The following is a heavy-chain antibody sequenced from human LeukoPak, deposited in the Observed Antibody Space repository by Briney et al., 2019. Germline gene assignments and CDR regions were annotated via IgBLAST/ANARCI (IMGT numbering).Heavy chain of an antibody. V-gene: IGHV3-23*01. J-gene: IGHJ4*02. CDR1: GFTFSSSA. CDR3: AKDPNIVVVPAAPKYFDY. D-gene: IGHD2-2*01. CDR2: ISNNGGYT. Sequence: PGGSLRLSCAASGFTFSSSAMSWVRQAPGKGLEWVSAISNNGGYTYYADSVQGRFTISRDNSKSTLCLQMNSLRAEDTAVYYCAKDPNIVVVPAAPKYFDYWGQGTLVTVSS.